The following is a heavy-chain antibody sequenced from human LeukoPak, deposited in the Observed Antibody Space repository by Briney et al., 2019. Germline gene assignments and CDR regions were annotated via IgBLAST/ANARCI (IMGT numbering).Heavy chain of an antibody. J-gene: IGHJ4*02. CDR1: GFTFSSCA. V-gene: IGHV3-23*01. D-gene: IGHD6-25*01. CDR3: ATYSSAYDY. CDR2: ISGSGGSA. Sequence: GGSLRLSCAASGFTFSSCAMSWVRQAPGKGLEWVSAISGSGGSAYYADSVKGRFTISRDNSKNTLYLQMNSLRAEDTAVYYCATYSSAYDYWGQGTLVTVSS.